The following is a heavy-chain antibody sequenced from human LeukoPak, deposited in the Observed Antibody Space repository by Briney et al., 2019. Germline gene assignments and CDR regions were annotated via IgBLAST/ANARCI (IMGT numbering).Heavy chain of an antibody. V-gene: IGHV3-23*01. CDR1: GFTFSSYA. CDR2: ISSNGGST. J-gene: IGHJ4*02. D-gene: IGHD6-13*01. Sequence: GGSLRLSCAASGFTFSSYAMSWVRQAPGKGLEWVSAISSNGGSTYYADSVKGRFTISRDNSKNTLYLQMNSLRAEDTAVYYCAKDSKQLDFDYWGQGTLVTVSS. CDR3: AKDSKQLDFDY.